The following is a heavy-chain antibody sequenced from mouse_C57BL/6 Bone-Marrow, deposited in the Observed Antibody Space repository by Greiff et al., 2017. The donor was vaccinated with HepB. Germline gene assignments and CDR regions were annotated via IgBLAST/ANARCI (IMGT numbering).Heavy chain of an antibody. Sequence: VQLQQSGPELVKPGASVKISCKASGYSFTDYNMNWVKQSNGKSLEWIGVINPNYGTNSYNQKFKGKATLTVDQSSSTAYMQNNSLTSEDSAVYYCASGDYYGSRTRNFDYWGQGTTLTVSS. J-gene: IGHJ2*01. CDR1: GYSFTDYN. CDR2: INPNYGTN. V-gene: IGHV1-39*01. D-gene: IGHD1-1*01. CDR3: ASGDYYGSRTRNFDY.